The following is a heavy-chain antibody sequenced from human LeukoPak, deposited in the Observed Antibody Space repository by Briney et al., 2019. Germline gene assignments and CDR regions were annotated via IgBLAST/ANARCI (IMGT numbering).Heavy chain of an antibody. V-gene: IGHV3-23*01. CDR2: ISDSGGGT. Sequence: PGGSLRLSCAAWCFTFINFAMRSVRQAPGKGLQWVSAISDSGGGTFYADSVKGRFTISRDNSKNTLYLQMNSLRAEDTAVYYCAKVGVGWVAFEYWGQGTLVTVSS. CDR1: CFTFINFA. D-gene: IGHD3-16*01. J-gene: IGHJ4*02. CDR3: AKVGVGWVAFEY.